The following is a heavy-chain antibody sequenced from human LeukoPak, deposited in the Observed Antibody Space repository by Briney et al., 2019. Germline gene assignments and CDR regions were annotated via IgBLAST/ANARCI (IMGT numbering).Heavy chain of an antibody. J-gene: IGHJ4*02. CDR1: GFTFDDYA. V-gene: IGHV3-9*01. CDR3: AKDMGAYSSSSYYIDY. CDR2: ISWQGGNI. Sequence: PGGSLRLSCAASGFTFDDYAMHWVRQAPGKGLEWVSGISWQGGNIGYADSVKGRFAISRDNAKNSLFLQMNSLRAEDTALYYCAKDMGAYSSSSYYIDYWGQGTLGTVSS. D-gene: IGHD6-13*01.